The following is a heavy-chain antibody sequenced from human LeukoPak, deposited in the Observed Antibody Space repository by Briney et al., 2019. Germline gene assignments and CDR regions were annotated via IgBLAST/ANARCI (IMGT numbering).Heavy chain of an antibody. CDR1: GGSITSSKW. D-gene: IGHD2/OR15-2a*01. CDR2: SYHSGST. Sequence: PSETLSLTCAVSGGSITSSKWWTWVRQPPGKGLEWIGESYHSGSTNYNPSLKSRVTISVDKSKEQFSLKLSSVTAADTAVYYCARLSPDGFDIWGQGTMVTV. J-gene: IGHJ3*02. V-gene: IGHV4-4*02. CDR3: ARLSPDGFDI.